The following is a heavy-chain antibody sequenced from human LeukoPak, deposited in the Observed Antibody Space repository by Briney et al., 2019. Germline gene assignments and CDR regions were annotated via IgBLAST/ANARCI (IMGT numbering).Heavy chain of an antibody. CDR1: GYTFTGYY. CDR2: IIPIFGTA. Sequence: SVKVSCKASGYTFTGYYMHWVRQAPGQGLEWMGGIIPIFGTANYAQKFQGRVTITADESTSTAYMELSSLRSEDTAVYYCARLAKGIAAAGTEFDYWGQGTLVTVSS. J-gene: IGHJ4*02. CDR3: ARLAKGIAAAGTEFDY. V-gene: IGHV1-69*13. D-gene: IGHD6-13*01.